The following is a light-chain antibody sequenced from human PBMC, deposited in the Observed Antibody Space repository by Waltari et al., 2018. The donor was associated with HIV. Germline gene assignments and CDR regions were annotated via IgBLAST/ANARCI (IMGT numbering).Light chain of an antibody. CDR3: QQFIFWPFS. Sequence: EIVMTQSPATLSVSLGERATLSCRASQSVSTNLAWYQQKPGQAPRLLIYGASTRATGIPARFSGSGSGTDFTLTISSLQSEEFAVYYCQQFIFWPFSFGQGTKLEIK. J-gene: IGKJ2*03. V-gene: IGKV3-15*01. CDR2: GAS. CDR1: QSVSTN.